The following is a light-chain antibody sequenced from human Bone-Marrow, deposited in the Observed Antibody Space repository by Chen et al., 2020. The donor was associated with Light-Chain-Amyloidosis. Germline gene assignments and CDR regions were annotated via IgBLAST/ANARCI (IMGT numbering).Light chain of an antibody. CDR3: QQYGTSPLT. CDR1: QTISSNY. V-gene: IGKV3-20*01. CDR2: GSS. Sequence: EIVLTQSPGTLSLSPGEGANLSCRASQTISSNYLTWYQQNFGQAPRLLVYGSSSRATCIPDRFTGSGSGTDFTLTINRLEPEDFARYYCQQYGTSPLTFGGGTKVEIK. J-gene: IGKJ4*01.